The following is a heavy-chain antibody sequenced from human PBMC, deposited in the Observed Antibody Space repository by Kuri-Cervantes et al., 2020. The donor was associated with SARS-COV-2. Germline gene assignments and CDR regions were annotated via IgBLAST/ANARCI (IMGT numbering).Heavy chain of an antibody. V-gene: IGHV3-23*01. CDR2: ISGSGGST. CDR1: GFTFSSYA. J-gene: IGHJ4*02. CDR3: AKHAMVRGVIITKAGGTDY. D-gene: IGHD3-10*01. Sequence: GGSLRLSCAASGFTFSSYAMSGVRQAPGKGLEWVSAISGSGGSTYYAASVKGRFTISSENSKNTLYLQMNSLRAEDTTVYYCAKHAMVRGVIITKAGGTDYWGQGTLVTVSS.